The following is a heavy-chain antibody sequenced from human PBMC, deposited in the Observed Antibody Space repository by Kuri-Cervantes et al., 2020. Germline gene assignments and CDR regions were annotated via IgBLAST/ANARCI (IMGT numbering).Heavy chain of an antibody. CDR2: IYYSGST. CDR1: GDSVSSGSYY. Sequence: SETLSLTCTVSGDSVSSGSYYWSWIRQPPGKGLEWIGYIYYSGSTNYDPSLKSRVTTSVDTSKNQFSLKLSSVTAADTAVYYCVRCVYYDYVWGSYRYTGSEYYFDYWGQGTLVTVSS. D-gene: IGHD3-16*02. V-gene: IGHV4-61*01. CDR3: VRCVYYDYVWGSYRYTGSEYYFDY. J-gene: IGHJ4*02.